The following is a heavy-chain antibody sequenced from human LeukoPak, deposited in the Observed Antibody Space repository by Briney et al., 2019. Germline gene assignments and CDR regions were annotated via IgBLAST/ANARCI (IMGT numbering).Heavy chain of an antibody. D-gene: IGHD6-19*01. CDR2: INPNSGGT. CDR1: GYTFTGYY. J-gene: IGHJ4*02. V-gene: IGHV1-2*02. Sequence: ASVKVSCKASGYTFTGYYIHWVRQAPGQGLEWMGWINPNSGGTNYAQKFQGRVTMTRDTSISTASMELSRLTSDDTAVYYCAGVESSGWYYFDYWGQGTLVTVSS. CDR3: AGVESSGWYYFDY.